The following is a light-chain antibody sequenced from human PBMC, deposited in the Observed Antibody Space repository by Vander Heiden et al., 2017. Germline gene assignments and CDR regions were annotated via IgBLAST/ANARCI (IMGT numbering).Light chain of an antibody. CDR2: EVT. CDR3: SSYAGSNNLV. CDR1: SGDVGGHRY. Sequence: LTQHPSASGSPEQSVTISCTGTSGDVGGHRYVSWYQLHPGKAPKLMIYEVTKRPSGVPDRFSGSKSGNTASLTVSGLQAEDEADYYCSSYAGSNNLVFGGGTKLTVL. J-gene: IGLJ2*01. V-gene: IGLV2-8*01.